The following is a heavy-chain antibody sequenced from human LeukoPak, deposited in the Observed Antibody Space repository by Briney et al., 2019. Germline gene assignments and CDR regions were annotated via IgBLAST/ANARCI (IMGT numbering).Heavy chain of an antibody. J-gene: IGHJ4*02. CDR1: GFTFSSYA. V-gene: IGHV3-23*01. D-gene: IGHD3-16*02. CDR2: ISGSGGST. CDR3: AKDGRDYVWGSYPFFGY. Sequence: GGPLRLSCAASGFTFSSYAMSWVRQAPGKGLEWVSAISGSGGSTYYADSVKGRFTISRDNSKNTLYLQMNSLRAEDTAVYYCAKDGRDYVWGSYPFFGYWGQGTLVTVSS.